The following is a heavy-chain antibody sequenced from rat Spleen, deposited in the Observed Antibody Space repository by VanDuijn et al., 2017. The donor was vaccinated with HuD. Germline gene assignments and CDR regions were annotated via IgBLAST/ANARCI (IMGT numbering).Heavy chain of an antibody. CDR1: GFTFNNYW. Sequence: EVQLVESGGGLVQPGGSLKLSCVASGFTFNNYWMTWIRQAPGKGLEWVASITNASGRTYYPDSVKGRFTISRDTARNTLYLQMDSRRAEDTATYYWARHEGTTYWYFDFWGPGTMVTVSS. J-gene: IGHJ1*01. CDR3: ARHEGTTYWYFDF. CDR2: ITNASGRT. V-gene: IGHV5-31*01. D-gene: IGHD1-5*01.